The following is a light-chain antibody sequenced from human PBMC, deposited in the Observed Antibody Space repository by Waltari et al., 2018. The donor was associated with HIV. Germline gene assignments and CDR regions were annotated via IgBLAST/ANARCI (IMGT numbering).Light chain of an antibody. J-gene: IGLJ3*02. CDR3: GTLDSSVGAAV. V-gene: IGLV1-51*01. CDR1: SSNFGSGF. Sequence: QSVLTQPPSVSAAPGQKVTISCSGSSSNFGSGFVSWYQHLPGAAPRLLIYDNTKRPSWISDRFSGSKSGTSATLGITGLQTGDEADYYCGTLDSSVGAAVFGGGTRLTVL. CDR2: DNT.